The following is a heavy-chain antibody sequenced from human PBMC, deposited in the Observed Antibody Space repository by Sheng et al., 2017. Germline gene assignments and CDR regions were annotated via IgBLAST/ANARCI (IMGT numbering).Heavy chain of an antibody. J-gene: IGHJ6*02. CDR3: AKRYSSSSYYSYGMDV. Sequence: VQLVESGGGLVQPGGSLRLSCAASGFTFSSYSMNWVRQAPGKGLEWVAVISFDGSIKSYADSVKGRFTISRDNSKNTLYLEMNSLRAEDTAVYLCAKRYSSSSYYSYGMDVWGPGTTVTVSS. V-gene: IGHV3-30*18. D-gene: IGHD6-6*01. CDR1: GFTFSSYS. CDR2: ISFDGSIK.